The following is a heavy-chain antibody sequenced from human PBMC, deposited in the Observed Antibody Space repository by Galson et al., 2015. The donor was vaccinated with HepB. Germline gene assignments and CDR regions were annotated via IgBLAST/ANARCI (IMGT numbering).Heavy chain of an antibody. Sequence: SLRLSCAASGFTFSSYAMHWVRQAPGKGLEYVSAISSNGGSTYYADSVKGRFTISRDNSKNTLYLRMSSLRAEDTAVYYCEFSGYDYYFDYWGQGTLVTVSS. V-gene: IGHV3-64D*09. CDR3: EFSGYDYYFDY. CDR2: ISSNGGST. CDR1: GFTFSSYA. D-gene: IGHD5-12*01. J-gene: IGHJ4*02.